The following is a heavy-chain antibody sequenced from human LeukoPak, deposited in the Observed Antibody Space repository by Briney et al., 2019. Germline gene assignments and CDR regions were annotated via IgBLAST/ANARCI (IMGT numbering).Heavy chain of an antibody. V-gene: IGHV1-46*01. CDR3: ARSEDGGTVTPSDYYYYGMDV. J-gene: IGHJ6*02. Sequence: ASVKVSCKASGYTFTSYYMHWVRQAPGQGLEWMGIISPSGGSTSYAQKFQGRVTMTRDTSTSTVYMELSSLRSEDTAVYYCARSEDGGTVTPSDYYYYGMDVWGQGTTVTVSS. CDR1: GYTFTSYY. D-gene: IGHD4-17*01. CDR2: ISPSGGST.